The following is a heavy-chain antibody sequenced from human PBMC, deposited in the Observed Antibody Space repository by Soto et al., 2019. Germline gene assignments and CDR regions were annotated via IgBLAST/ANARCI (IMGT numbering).Heavy chain of an antibody. CDR1: GFTVSSKD. CDR3: AREHSGADWGFLDF. CDR2: IYSGGST. J-gene: IGHJ4*02. Sequence: EVQLVESGGGLVQPGGSLRLSCAASGFTVSSKDMSWVRQAPGKGLEWVSVIYSGGSTYYADSVKGRCSISRDNSKNTWYLKMSSLRAEDKSVYYCAREHSGADWGFLDFWGQGTMVAVAS. D-gene: IGHD2-15*01. V-gene: IGHV3-66*01.